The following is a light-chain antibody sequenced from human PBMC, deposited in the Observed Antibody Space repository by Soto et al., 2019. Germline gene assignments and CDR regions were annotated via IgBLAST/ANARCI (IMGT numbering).Light chain of an antibody. Sequence: EMELTQSPGTLSLSPGERATLSCRARQSVSSSYLAWYQQKPGQAPRLLIYGASSRDTGIPDRFSGSGSGTDFTLTISSLQPEDFAVYYCQQYGSSPWTFGQGTKVDI. J-gene: IGKJ1*01. CDR1: QSVSSSY. V-gene: IGKV3-20*01. CDR2: GAS. CDR3: QQYGSSPWT.